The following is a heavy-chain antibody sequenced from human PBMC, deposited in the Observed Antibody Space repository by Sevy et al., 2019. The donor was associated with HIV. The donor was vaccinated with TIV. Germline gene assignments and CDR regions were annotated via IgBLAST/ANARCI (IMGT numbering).Heavy chain of an antibody. CDR2: IRSKAYNFAT. J-gene: IGHJ6*02. V-gene: IGHV3-73*01. Sequence: GGSLRLSCAASGFAFSGSTVHWVRQASGKGLEWVGRIRSKAYNFATTYAASVKGRFTTSRDDSKTTAYLQRNGLKTEDTAVYYCTGGAPYPMDVWGQGTTVTVSS. D-gene: IGHD3-10*01. CDR1: GFAFSGST. CDR3: TGGAPYPMDV.